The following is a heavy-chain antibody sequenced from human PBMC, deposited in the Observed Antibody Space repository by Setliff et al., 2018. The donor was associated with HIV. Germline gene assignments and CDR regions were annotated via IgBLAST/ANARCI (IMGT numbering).Heavy chain of an antibody. CDR3: ARGGVYYYDSSGWSMDY. J-gene: IGHJ4*02. Sequence: SVKVSCKSSGGTFSSYAISWVRQAPGQGLDWMGGIIPVFGTTNYAQKFQGRVTITADESTSTAYMELSSLRSEDTAVYYCARGGVYYYDSSGWSMDYWGQGTLVTVSS. D-gene: IGHD3-22*01. V-gene: IGHV1-69*13. CDR1: GGTFSSYA. CDR2: IIPVFGTT.